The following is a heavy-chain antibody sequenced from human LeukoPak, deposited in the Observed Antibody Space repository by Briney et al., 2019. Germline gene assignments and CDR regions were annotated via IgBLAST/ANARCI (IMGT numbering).Heavy chain of an antibody. CDR2: IYHSGST. Sequence: PSETLSLTCAASGYSISSGYYWGWIRQPPGKELEWIGSIYHSGSTYYNPSLKSRVTISVDTSKNQFSLKLSSVTAADTAVYYCASEYSSSPLPYYYYMDVWGKGTTVTVSS. CDR1: GYSISSGYY. D-gene: IGHD6-6*01. V-gene: IGHV4-38-2*01. CDR3: ASEYSSSPLPYYYYMDV. J-gene: IGHJ6*03.